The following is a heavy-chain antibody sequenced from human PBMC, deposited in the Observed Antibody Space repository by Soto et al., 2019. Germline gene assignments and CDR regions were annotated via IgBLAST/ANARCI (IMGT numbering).Heavy chain of an antibody. CDR1: GYTFTSYG. Sequence: ASVKVSCKASGYTFTSYGISWVRQAPGQGLEWMGWISAYNGNTNYAQKFQGRVTITADKSTGTAYMELNSLRSEDTAVYYCVRDSSIGSTFSGYDGIDYWGQGTLVTVSS. D-gene: IGHD5-12*01. CDR3: VRDSSIGSTFSGYDGIDY. V-gene: IGHV1-18*01. J-gene: IGHJ4*02. CDR2: ISAYNGNT.